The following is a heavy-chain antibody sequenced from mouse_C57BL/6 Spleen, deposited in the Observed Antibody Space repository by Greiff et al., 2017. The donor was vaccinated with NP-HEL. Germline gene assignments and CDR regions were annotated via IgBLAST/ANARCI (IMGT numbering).Heavy chain of an antibody. CDR3: ARRGDYGYDEVAY. CDR2: IYPSDSET. V-gene: IGHV1-61*01. J-gene: IGHJ3*01. Sequence: QVQLQQPGAELVRPGSSVKLSCKASGYTFTSYWMDWVKQRPGQGLEWIGNIYPSDSETHYNQKFKDKATLTVDKSSSTAYMQISSLTSEDSAVYYCARRGDYGYDEVAYWGQGTLVTVSA. D-gene: IGHD2-2*01. CDR1: GYTFTSYW.